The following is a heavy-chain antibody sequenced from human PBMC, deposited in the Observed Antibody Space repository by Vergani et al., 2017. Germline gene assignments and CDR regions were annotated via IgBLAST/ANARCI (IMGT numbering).Heavy chain of an antibody. J-gene: IGHJ4*02. D-gene: IGHD5-18*01. V-gene: IGHV3-23*04. CDR2: ISGSGGST. CDR3: AKGIGYSYGYDY. Sequence: EVQLVESGGGLVQPGRSLRLSCAASGFTFSSYAMSWVRQAPGKGLEWVSAISGSGGSTYYADSVKGRCTISRDNSKNTLYLQMNSLRAEDTAVYYCAKGIGYSYGYDYWGQGTLVTVSS. CDR1: GFTFSSYA.